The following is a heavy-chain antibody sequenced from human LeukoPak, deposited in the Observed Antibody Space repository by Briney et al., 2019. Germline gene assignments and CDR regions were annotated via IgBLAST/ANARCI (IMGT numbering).Heavy chain of an antibody. CDR1: GFTFSSYS. D-gene: IGHD3-22*01. Sequence: GGSLRLSCAASGFTFSSYSMNWVRQAPGKGLEWVSYISSSSSTIYYADSVKGRFTISRDNAKNSLYLQMNSLRAEDTALYYCARRGTMIVGFTFDYWGQGTLVTVSS. CDR3: ARRGTMIVGFTFDY. J-gene: IGHJ4*02. V-gene: IGHV3-48*01. CDR2: ISSSSSTI.